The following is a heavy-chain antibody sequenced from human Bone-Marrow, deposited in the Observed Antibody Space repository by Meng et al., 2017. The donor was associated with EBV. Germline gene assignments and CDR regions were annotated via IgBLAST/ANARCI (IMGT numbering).Heavy chain of an antibody. V-gene: IGHV3-21*01. Sequence: EVQLVESGGGLVKPGGSLRLPCASSGFTFSSYNMNWVRQAPGKGLEWVSSISSTATYIYYADSVKGRFTISRDDAKNSLYLQMNSLRGEDTAVYYCVRGYYGSGSPPGGYWGQGTLVTVAS. D-gene: IGHD3-10*01. J-gene: IGHJ4*02. CDR1: GFTFSSYN. CDR2: ISSTATYI. CDR3: VRGYYGSGSPPGGY.